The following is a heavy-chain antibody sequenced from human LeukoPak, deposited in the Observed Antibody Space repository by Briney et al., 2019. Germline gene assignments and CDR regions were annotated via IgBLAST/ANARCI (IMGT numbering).Heavy chain of an antibody. Sequence: SETLSLTCTVSGGSISSYYWSWIRQPAGKGLEWIGRIYTSGSTNYNPSLKSRVTMSVDTSKNQFSLKLSSVTAADTAVYYCAREKYDYVWGSCRYIIDYWGQGTLVTVSS. CDR3: AREKYDYVWGSCRYIIDY. CDR1: GGSISSYY. V-gene: IGHV4-4*07. CDR2: IYTSGST. J-gene: IGHJ4*02. D-gene: IGHD3-16*02.